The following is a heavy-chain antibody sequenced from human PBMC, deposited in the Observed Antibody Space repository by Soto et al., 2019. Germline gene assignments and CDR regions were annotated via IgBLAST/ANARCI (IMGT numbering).Heavy chain of an antibody. Sequence: QVQLQESGPGLVKPSETLSLTCTVSGGSISNHYWSGIRQPPGKGLEWIGYIYYNGNTNYNPSLMSRVTMSVDTSKNQIALKLSSVTAADAAVYYCTRANWYSEYWGQGTLVTVSS. CDR1: GGSISNHY. CDR2: IYYNGNT. D-gene: IGHD7-27*01. J-gene: IGHJ4*02. CDR3: TRANWYSEY. V-gene: IGHV4-59*11.